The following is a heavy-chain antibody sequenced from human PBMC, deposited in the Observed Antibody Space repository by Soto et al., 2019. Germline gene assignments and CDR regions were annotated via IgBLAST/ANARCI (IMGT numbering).Heavy chain of an antibody. Sequence: QVKLVDSGGGVVQPGRSLRLSCRTSGFTFSSYGMHWARQAPGKGPEWVAFISNDGSKTDYADSVKGRFTVSRDNPKNTLFLQMNSLRGEDTAGYYCTKPRSSLQWPPFDPWGHGTLVTVSS. CDR2: ISNDGSKT. J-gene: IGHJ5*02. CDR3: TKPRSSLQWPPFDP. D-gene: IGHD6-19*01. V-gene: IGHV3-30*18. CDR1: GFTFSSYG.